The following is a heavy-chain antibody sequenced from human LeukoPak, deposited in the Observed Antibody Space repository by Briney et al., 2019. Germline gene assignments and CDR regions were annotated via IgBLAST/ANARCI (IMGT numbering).Heavy chain of an antibody. CDR2: IWYDGSNK. D-gene: IGHD3-22*01. Sequence: GGSLRLSCAASGFTFSSYGMHWVRQAPGKGLEWVAVIWYDGSNKYYADSVKGRFTISRDNSKNTLYLQMNSLRAEDTAVYCCAKDYYDSSGFSAFDCWGQGTLVTVSS. CDR1: GFTFSSYG. J-gene: IGHJ4*02. CDR3: AKDYYDSSGFSAFDC. V-gene: IGHV3-33*06.